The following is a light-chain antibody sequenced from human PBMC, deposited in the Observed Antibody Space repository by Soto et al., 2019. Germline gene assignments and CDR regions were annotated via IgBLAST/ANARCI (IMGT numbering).Light chain of an antibody. Sequence: DIQMTQSPSSLPASVGDRITITCQASQDIRNYINWYQQKPGKPPNLLIYDASNLETGVPSRFSGGGSGTNFTFTISSMQPEDIATYYCQQYDNLPRYTFGQGTRLEI. J-gene: IGKJ2*01. CDR3: QQYDNLPRYT. CDR1: QDIRNY. V-gene: IGKV1-33*01. CDR2: DAS.